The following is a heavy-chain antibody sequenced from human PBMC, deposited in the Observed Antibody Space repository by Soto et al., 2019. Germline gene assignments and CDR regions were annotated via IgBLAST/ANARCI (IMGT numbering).Heavy chain of an antibody. J-gene: IGHJ4*02. CDR2: ISAYNGNT. CDR3: ARRAAYRLIDY. D-gene: IGHD6-25*01. Sequence: VKVSCKASGYAFTSYGISWVRQAPGQGLEWMGWISAYNGNTNYAQKLQGRVTMTTDTSTSMAYMELRSLRSDDTAVYYCARRAAYRLIDYWGQGTLVTVSS. V-gene: IGHV1-18*04. CDR1: GYAFTSYG.